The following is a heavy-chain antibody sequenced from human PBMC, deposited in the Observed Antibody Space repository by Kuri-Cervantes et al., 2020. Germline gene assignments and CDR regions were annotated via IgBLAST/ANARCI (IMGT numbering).Heavy chain of an antibody. V-gene: IGHV3-11*01. CDR1: GFTFSDYY. Sequence: GESLKISCAASGFTFSDYYMSWIRQAPGKGLEWVSYISSSGSAIYYADSVKGRFTISRGNAKNSLYLQMNSLRAEDTAVYYCARGARYYYMDVWGKGTTVTVSS. CDR2: ISSSGSAI. J-gene: IGHJ6*03. CDR3: ARGARYYYMDV. D-gene: IGHD1-14*01.